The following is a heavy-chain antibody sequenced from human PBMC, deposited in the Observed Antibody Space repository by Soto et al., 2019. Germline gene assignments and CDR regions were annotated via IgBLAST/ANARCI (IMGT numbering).Heavy chain of an antibody. CDR1: GYTFTSYA. J-gene: IGHJ6*02. CDR2: INAGNGNT. V-gene: IGHV1-3*01. Sequence: ASVKVSCKASGYTFTSYAMHWVRQAPGQRLEWMGWINAGNGNTKYSQKLQGRVTITRDTSASTAYMELSSLRSEDTAVYYCARVYYDYVWGSHYYYYGMDVWGQGTTVTVSS. CDR3: ARVYYDYVWGSHYYYYGMDV. D-gene: IGHD3-16*01.